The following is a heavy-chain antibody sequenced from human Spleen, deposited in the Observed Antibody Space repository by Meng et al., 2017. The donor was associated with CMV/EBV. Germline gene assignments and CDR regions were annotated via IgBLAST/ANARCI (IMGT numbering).Heavy chain of an antibody. CDR2: IIPIFGTA. CDR1: GGTFSSYA. D-gene: IGHD5-18*01. Sequence: SVKVSCKASGGTFSSYAISWVRQAPGQGLEWMGGIIPIFGTANYAQKFQGRVTITTDESTSTAYMELSSLRSEDTAVYHCASPDVDTAMDASFDYWGQGTLVTVSS. J-gene: IGHJ4*02. V-gene: IGHV1-69*05. CDR3: ASPDVDTAMDASFDY.